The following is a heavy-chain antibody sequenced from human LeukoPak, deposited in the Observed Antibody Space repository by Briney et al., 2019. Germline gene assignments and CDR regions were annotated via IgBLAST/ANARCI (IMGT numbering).Heavy chain of an antibody. CDR3: AKEISYDRPFDY. V-gene: IGHV3-30*02. Sequence: PGGSLRLSCAASGFTFSSSAMSWVRQAPGKGLEWVAFIRYDGSNKYYADSVKGRFTISRDNSKNTLYLQMNSLRAEDTAVYYCAKEISYDRPFDYWGQGTLVTVSS. CDR2: IRYDGSNK. D-gene: IGHD3-3*01. J-gene: IGHJ4*02. CDR1: GFTFSSSA.